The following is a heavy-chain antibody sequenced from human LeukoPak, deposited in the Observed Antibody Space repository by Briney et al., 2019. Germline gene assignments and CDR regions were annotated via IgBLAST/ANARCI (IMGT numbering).Heavy chain of an antibody. Sequence: GESLKISCKGSGYSFTSYWIGWVRQMPGKGLEWMGIIYPGDSDTRYSPSFQGQVTISADKSISTAYLQWSSLKASDTAMYYCARLLGYCSGGSCDIPVGYFQHWGQGTLVTVSS. CDR2: IYPGDSDT. D-gene: IGHD2-15*01. CDR1: GYSFTSYW. J-gene: IGHJ1*01. CDR3: ARLLGYCSGGSCDIPVGYFQH. V-gene: IGHV5-51*01.